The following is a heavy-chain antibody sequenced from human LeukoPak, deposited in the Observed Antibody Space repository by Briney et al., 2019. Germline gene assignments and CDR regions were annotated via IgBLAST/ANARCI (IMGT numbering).Heavy chain of an antibody. CDR1: GFTFSSYW. J-gene: IGHJ5*02. Sequence: GGSLRLSCAASGFTFSSYWMSWVRQAPGKGLEWVANIKQDGSEKYYVDSVKGRFTISRDNAKNSLYLQMSSLRAEDTAVYYCARDRGLHWFDPWGQGTLVTVSS. V-gene: IGHV3-7*03. CDR3: ARDRGLHWFDP. CDR2: IKQDGSEK. D-gene: IGHD4-11*01.